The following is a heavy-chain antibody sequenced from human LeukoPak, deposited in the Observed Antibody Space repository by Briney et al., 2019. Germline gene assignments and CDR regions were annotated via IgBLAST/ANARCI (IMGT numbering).Heavy chain of an antibody. CDR3: STDFGLYGGNAENFDY. J-gene: IGHJ4*02. CDR2: FDPEHGEM. Sequence: ASVKVSCKVSGYNVTEFFMHCVRQAPGKGLEWMGGFDPEHGEMIYAQKFQGRVTMADDTSTDTAYMELSSLRSDDTAVYYCSTDFGLYGGNAENFDYWGQGTLVTVSS. D-gene: IGHD4-23*01. V-gene: IGHV1-24*01. CDR1: GYNVTEFF.